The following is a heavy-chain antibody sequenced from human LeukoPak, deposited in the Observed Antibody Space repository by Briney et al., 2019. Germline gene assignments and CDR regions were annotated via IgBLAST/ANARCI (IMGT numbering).Heavy chain of an antibody. D-gene: IGHD3-10*01. J-gene: IGHJ4*02. Sequence: ASVKVSCKASGYTFTSYGISWVRQAPGQGLEWMGWISAYNGNTNYAQKLQGRVTMTTDTSTSTAYTELRSLRSDDTAVYYCARYGSGDSDYFDYWGQGTLVTVSS. CDR3: ARYGSGDSDYFDY. CDR1: GYTFTSYG. V-gene: IGHV1-18*01. CDR2: ISAYNGNT.